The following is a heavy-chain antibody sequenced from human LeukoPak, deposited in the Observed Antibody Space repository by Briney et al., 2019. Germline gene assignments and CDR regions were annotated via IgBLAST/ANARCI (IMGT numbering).Heavy chain of an antibody. J-gene: IGHJ5*02. V-gene: IGHV4-59*12. D-gene: IGHD1-26*01. CDR2: IYYSGST. CDR3: ARDKSGSYAGWFDP. CDR1: GGSISSYY. Sequence: SETLSLTCTVSGGSISSYYWSWIRQPPGKGLEWIGYIYYSGSTNYNPSLKSRVTISVDTSKNQFSLKLSSVTAADTAVYYCARDKSGSYAGWFDPWGQGTLVTVSS.